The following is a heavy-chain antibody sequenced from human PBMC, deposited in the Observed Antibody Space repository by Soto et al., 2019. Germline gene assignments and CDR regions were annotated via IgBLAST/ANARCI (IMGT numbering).Heavy chain of an antibody. J-gene: IGHJ4*02. CDR3: ARGGHSGSYPPQYYFDY. CDR2: IYSGGST. Sequence: PGGSLRLSCAASGFTVSSNYMIWVRQAPGKGLEWVSVIYSGGSTYYADSVKGRFTISRDNSKNTLYLQMNSLRAEDTAVYYCARGGHSGSYPPQYYFDYWGQGTLVTVSS. CDR1: GFTVSSNY. V-gene: IGHV3-53*01. D-gene: IGHD1-26*01.